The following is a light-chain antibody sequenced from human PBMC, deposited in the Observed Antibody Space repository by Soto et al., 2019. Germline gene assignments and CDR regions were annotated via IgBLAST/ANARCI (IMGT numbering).Light chain of an antibody. V-gene: IGKV3-20*01. CDR3: QQCSFSPRT. Sequence: EIVLTQSPGTLSLSPGERATLSCRASQSVTNNYLDWFQQKPGQAPRLLIYDASIRADGIPDRFSGSGSETDFPLTISRLEPEDSAVYYCQQCSFSPRTFGQGTKVDIK. J-gene: IGKJ1*01. CDR2: DAS. CDR1: QSVTNNY.